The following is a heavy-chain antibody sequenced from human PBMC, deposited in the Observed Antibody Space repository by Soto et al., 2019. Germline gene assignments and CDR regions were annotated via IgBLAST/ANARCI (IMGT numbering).Heavy chain of an antibody. V-gene: IGHV3-48*01. D-gene: IGHD1-7*01. CDR2: IGSSGSDI. CDR1: GFTFRSFG. J-gene: IGHJ4*02. CDR3: AKGTLPTTQRKYYFDY. Sequence: PGGSLRLSCAASGFTFRSFGMNWVRQTPGRGLEWLSYIGSSGSDIYYADSVKGRFTISRDNAKNSLYLQMNSLRAEDTAVYYCAKGTLPTTQRKYYFDYWGQGTLVTVSS.